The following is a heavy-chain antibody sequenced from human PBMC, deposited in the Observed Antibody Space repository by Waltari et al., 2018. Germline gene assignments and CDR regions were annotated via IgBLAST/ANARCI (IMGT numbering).Heavy chain of an antibody. CDR3: ARDAMRDGDFDY. Sequence: EVQLVESGGGLVQPGGSLRLSCAASGFTFTNYWMSWVRQAPGKGREWVANRKEDEREKHEVESVKGRFTISRDNAKNSLDLQMNSLRAEDTAVYYCARDAMRDGDFDYWGQGALVTVSA. D-gene: IGHD3-3*01. CDR1: GFTFTNYW. J-gene: IGHJ4*02. CDR2: RKEDEREK. V-gene: IGHV3-7*01.